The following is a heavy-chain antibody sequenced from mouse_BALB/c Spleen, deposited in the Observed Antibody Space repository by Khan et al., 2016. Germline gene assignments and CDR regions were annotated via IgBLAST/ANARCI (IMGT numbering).Heavy chain of an antibody. J-gene: IGHJ4*01. CDR2: IYPGDGDT. CDR1: GYTFTSYW. Sequence: QVQLKQSGAELARPGASVKLSCKASGYTFTSYWMQWVKQRPGQGLEWIGAIYPGDGDTRYTQKFKGKATLTADKSSNTAYMQLSSVASEDSAVYYYAKGGRAMDYWGQGTSVTVSS. V-gene: IGHV1-87*01. CDR3: AKGGRAMDY.